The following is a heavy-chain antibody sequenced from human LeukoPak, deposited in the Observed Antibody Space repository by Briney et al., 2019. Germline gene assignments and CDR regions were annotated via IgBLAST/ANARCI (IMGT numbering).Heavy chain of an antibody. J-gene: IGHJ6*02. D-gene: IGHD6-25*01. V-gene: IGHV3-48*02. CDR1: GLTFSTYS. CDR3: ARVAAYYYVMDV. Sequence: GGSLRLSCAASGLTFSTYSMNWVRQAPGKGLEWISYISSSGGTIYNGDSVKGRFTISRDNANNSLYLQMNSLRDEDTAVYYCARVAAYYYVMDVWGQGTTVTVSS. CDR2: ISSSGGTI.